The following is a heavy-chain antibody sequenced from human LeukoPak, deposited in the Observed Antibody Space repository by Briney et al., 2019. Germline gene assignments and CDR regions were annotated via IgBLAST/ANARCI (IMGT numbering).Heavy chain of an antibody. Sequence: GGSLRLSCVASGFTFVDYGMSWVRPAPGKGLEWVSGINWNGGSTGYAHSVKGRFTISRDNAKNSLYLQMNSLRAEDTALYYCASGGIYYGAAFDFWGQGSLVTVSA. V-gene: IGHV3-20*04. D-gene: IGHD1-26*01. CDR3: ASGGIYYGAAFDF. CDR1: GFTFVDYG. J-gene: IGHJ4*02. CDR2: INWNGGST.